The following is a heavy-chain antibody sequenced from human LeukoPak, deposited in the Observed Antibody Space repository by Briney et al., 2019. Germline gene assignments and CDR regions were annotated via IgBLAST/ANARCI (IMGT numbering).Heavy chain of an antibody. Sequence: PSETLSLTCSVSGASITGYYWSWIRQPAGKGLEWIGRIYTSGSTDYNPSLKSRVTISVDTSRNQFSLKLSSVTAADTAVYYCARGLWFGDENPPYFDYWGQGILVTVSS. V-gene: IGHV4-4*07. D-gene: IGHD3-10*01. CDR2: IYTSGST. CDR1: GASITGYY. J-gene: IGHJ4*02. CDR3: ARGLWFGDENPPYFDY.